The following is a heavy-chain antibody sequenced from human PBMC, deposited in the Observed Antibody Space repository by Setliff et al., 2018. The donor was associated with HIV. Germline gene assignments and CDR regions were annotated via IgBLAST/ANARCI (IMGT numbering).Heavy chain of an antibody. J-gene: IGHJ4*02. V-gene: IGHV4-4*09. Sequence: SETLSLTCTVSGGSIMSYCWNWIRQPPGKGLEWIGHIFASGSTKYNPSLQSRATISIDTSKNQFSLKLRSVTAADTAVYYCARGLSFYDPGGFDYWGQGTLVTVSS. D-gene: IGHD3-22*01. CDR3: ARGLSFYDPGGFDY. CDR1: GGSIMSYC. CDR2: IFASGST.